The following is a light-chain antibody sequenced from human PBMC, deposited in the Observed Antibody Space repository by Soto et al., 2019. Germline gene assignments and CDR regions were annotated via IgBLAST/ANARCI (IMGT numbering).Light chain of an antibody. CDR1: SSNIGAGHA. CDR2: STN. V-gene: IGLV1-40*01. CDR3: QSYDPTLRTSL. Sequence: QSVLPQPHSVSGAPGQWVTISCTGSSSNIGAGHAVPWYQQLPRTAPKLLIHSTNNRPSGVPYRFSGSKSGTSASLAIAGLQADDEADYYCQSYDPTLRTSLFGEGTKLTVL. J-gene: IGLJ2*01.